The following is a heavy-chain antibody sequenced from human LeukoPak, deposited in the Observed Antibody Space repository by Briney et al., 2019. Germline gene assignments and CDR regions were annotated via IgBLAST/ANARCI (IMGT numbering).Heavy chain of an antibody. Sequence: GSLRLSCAASGFTLEDYAMTWVRQAPGKGLEWVSGINWNGLSRGYADSVKGRFTISRDNAKSSLYLQMNNLRVDDTAFYYCARAYKTKTFYDFWSGYYDPWGQGILVTVSS. D-gene: IGHD3-3*01. V-gene: IGHV3-20*04. CDR3: ARAYKTKTFYDFWSGYYDP. CDR2: INWNGLSR. J-gene: IGHJ5*02. CDR1: GFTLEDYA.